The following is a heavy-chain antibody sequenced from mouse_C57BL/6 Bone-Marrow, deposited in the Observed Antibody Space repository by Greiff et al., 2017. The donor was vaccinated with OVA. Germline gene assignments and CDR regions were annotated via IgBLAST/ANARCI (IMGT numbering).Heavy chain of an antibody. Sequence: VQLQQSGAELVRPGASVKLSCPASGFNIKDYYMHWVKQRPEQGLEWIGRIDPEDGDTEYAPKFQGKATMTADTSSNTAYLQLSSLTSEDTAVYYCTTDDDYLTHYYAMDYWGQGTSVTVSS. V-gene: IGHV14-1*01. D-gene: IGHD2-3*01. CDR2: IDPEDGDT. CDR1: GFNIKDYY. CDR3: TTDDDYLTHYYAMDY. J-gene: IGHJ4*01.